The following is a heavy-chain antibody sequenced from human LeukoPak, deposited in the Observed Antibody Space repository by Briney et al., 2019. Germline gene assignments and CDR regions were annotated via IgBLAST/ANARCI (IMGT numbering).Heavy chain of an antibody. V-gene: IGHV1-69*02. J-gene: IGHJ6*02. Sequence: SVKVSCKASGGTFSSYTISWVRQAPGQGLEWMGRIIPIFGIANYAQKFQGRVTITADKSTSTAYTDLSSLRSEDTAVYYCASEYQLLNYYYYGMDVWGQGTTVTVSS. CDR2: IIPIFGIA. CDR3: ASEYQLLNYYYYGMDV. D-gene: IGHD2-2*01. CDR1: GGTFSSYT.